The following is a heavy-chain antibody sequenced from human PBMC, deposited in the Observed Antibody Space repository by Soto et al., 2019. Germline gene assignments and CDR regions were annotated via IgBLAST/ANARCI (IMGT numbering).Heavy chain of an antibody. Sequence: QVQLVQSGAEVKKPGASVKVSCKASGYTFTSYAMHWVRQAPGQRLEWMGWINAGNGNTKYSQKCQGRVTITRDTSASTAYMELSSLRSEDTAVYYCARAGYSSSSFWYFDLWGRGTLVTVSS. D-gene: IGHD6-6*01. CDR1: GYTFTSYA. CDR3: ARAGYSSSSFWYFDL. V-gene: IGHV1-3*01. CDR2: INAGNGNT. J-gene: IGHJ2*01.